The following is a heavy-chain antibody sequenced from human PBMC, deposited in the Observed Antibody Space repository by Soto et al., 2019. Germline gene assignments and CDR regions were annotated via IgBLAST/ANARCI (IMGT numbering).Heavy chain of an antibody. V-gene: IGHV4-59*01. CDR1: GGSISSYY. D-gene: IGHD3-16*02. CDR3: ARDRGRYDYVWGSYRYTESYFDY. J-gene: IGHJ4*02. CDR2: IYYSGST. Sequence: PSETLSLSCTVSGGSISSYYCSWIRQPPGKGREWIGYIYYSGSTNYNPSLKSRVTISVDTSKNQFSLELTSVTAADTAVYYCARDRGRYDYVWGSYRYTESYFDYWCQGTLVTVS.